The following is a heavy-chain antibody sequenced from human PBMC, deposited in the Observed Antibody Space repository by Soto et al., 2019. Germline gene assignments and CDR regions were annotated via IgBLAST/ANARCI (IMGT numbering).Heavy chain of an antibody. J-gene: IGHJ4*02. D-gene: IGHD3-22*01. V-gene: IGHV3-30-3*01. CDR2: VSDYGSNA. CDR3: AGVRPGDNGYPFFDY. CDR1: GFSFSTST. Sequence: QVRLVESGGGVVQPGRSLRLSCAASGFSFSTSTMHWVRLTAGKGLEWVALVSDYGSNADYADSVQGRFTISRDNSKNTLFLQMDSLRPEDTAIYYCAGVRPGDNGYPFFDYWGQGTLVTVSS.